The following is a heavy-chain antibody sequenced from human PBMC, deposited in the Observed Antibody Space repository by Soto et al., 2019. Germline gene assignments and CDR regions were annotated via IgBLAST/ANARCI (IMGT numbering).Heavy chain of an antibody. J-gene: IGHJ4*02. CDR1: GYTFTSYG. D-gene: IGHD6-13*01. V-gene: IGHV1-18*01. Sequence: ASLKVSCKASGYTFTSYGISWVRQAPGQGLEWMGWISAYNGNTNYAQKLQGRVTMTTDTSTSTAYMELRSLRSDDTAVYYCGRGVDSSSWSRFDYWGQGTLVTVSS. CDR3: GRGVDSSSWSRFDY. CDR2: ISAYNGNT.